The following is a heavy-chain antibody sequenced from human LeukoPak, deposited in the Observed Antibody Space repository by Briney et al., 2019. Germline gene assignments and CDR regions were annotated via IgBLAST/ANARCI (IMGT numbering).Heavy chain of an antibody. Sequence: SVKVSCKASGGTFSSYAISWVRQAPGQGLEWMGGIIPIFGTANYAQKFQGRVTITTDESTSTAYMELSSLRSEDTAVYYCARDGRYYDFWSGGWPGAFVYRGQGTLVTVSS. CDR1: GGTFSSYA. CDR3: ARDGRYYDFWSGGWPGAFVY. D-gene: IGHD3-3*01. J-gene: IGHJ4*02. V-gene: IGHV1-69*05. CDR2: IIPIFGTA.